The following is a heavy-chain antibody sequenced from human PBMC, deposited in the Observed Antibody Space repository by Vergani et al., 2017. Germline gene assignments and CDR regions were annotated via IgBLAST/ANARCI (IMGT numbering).Heavy chain of an antibody. CDR2: IHTSGNT. CDR3: ARGSGLGGSCSRPLLDY. V-gene: IGHV4-61*02. J-gene: IGHJ4*02. Sequence: QVQLQESGPGLVRPSQTLSLICTVSGGSMSSGSSYWSWIRQSAGKGLEWIGCIHTSGNTNYNPSLKSLVTMSEDTSKNQFSLNLTSVTAADTAVYYCARGSGLGGSCSRPLLDYWGRGTLVTVSS. D-gene: IGHD2-15*01. CDR1: GGSMSSGSSY.